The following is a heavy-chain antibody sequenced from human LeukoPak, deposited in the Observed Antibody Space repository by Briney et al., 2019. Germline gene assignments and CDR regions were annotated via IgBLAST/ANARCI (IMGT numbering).Heavy chain of an antibody. Sequence: ASVKVSCKASGYTFTGYYMHGVRQAPRRGLEWMGWINPNSGGTNYAQKFQGRVTMTRDTSISTAYMELSRLRSDDTAVYYCARDRSIAAADYYYYYYYMDVWGKGTTVTVSS. CDR2: INPNSGGT. V-gene: IGHV1-2*02. CDR1: GYTFTGYY. CDR3: ARDRSIAAADYYYYYYYMDV. J-gene: IGHJ6*03. D-gene: IGHD6-13*01.